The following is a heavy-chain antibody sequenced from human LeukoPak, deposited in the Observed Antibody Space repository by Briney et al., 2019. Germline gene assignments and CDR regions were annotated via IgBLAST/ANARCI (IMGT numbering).Heavy chain of an antibody. J-gene: IGHJ5*02. Sequence: GEFLKISCKGSGYSFPSYWIGWVRQMPGKGLEWMGIIYPGDSDTRYSPSFQGQVTISADKSISTAYLQWSSLKASDTAMYYCARHDGGYCSGGRCYFNWFDPWGQGTLVTVSS. CDR1: GYSFPSYW. CDR3: ARHDGGYCSGGRCYFNWFDP. CDR2: IYPGDSDT. V-gene: IGHV5-51*01. D-gene: IGHD2-15*01.